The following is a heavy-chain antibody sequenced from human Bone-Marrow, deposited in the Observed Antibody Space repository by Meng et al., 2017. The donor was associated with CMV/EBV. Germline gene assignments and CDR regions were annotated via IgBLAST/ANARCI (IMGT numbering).Heavy chain of an antibody. CDR2: ISGGSTI. Sequence: GSLRLSCEASGFTFSDYEMNWVRQAPGKGLEWIAYISGGSTIYYADVVKGRFTISRDNAKNSLYLQMSSLRVEDTAVYYCARDPVGGAWIHDAFDIWGQGTVVTVSS. CDR3: ARDPVGGAWIHDAFDI. V-gene: IGHV3-69-1*02. D-gene: IGHD3-16*01. CDR1: GFTFSDYE. J-gene: IGHJ3*02.